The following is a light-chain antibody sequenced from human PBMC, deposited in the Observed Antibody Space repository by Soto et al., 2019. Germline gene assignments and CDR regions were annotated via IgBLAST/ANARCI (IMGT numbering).Light chain of an antibody. CDR1: GSNIGAGYD. Sequence: QSVLTQPPAGSGAPGQRVTVSCTGSGSNIGAGYDVQWYQQLPGTAPKLLIYGNSNRPSGVPDRFSGSKSGTSASLAITGLQADEEADYYGQSYESGLSAYFFGKGTNSPS. CDR3: QSYESGLSAYF. J-gene: IGLJ1*01. V-gene: IGLV1-40*01. CDR2: GNS.